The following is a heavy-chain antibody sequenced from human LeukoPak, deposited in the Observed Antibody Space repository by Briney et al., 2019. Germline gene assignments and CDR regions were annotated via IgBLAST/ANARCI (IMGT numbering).Heavy chain of an antibody. CDR3: ARDWGFGDSEDWFDP. CDR2: VHHTGCT. J-gene: IGHJ5*02. V-gene: IGHV4-38-2*02. CDR1: GYSISRGYY. Sequence: KPSETLSLTCNVSGYSISRGYYWGWIRQPPGKGLEWIGSVHHTGCTYYNPSLRSRVSISVDKSTNHISLEVTSVTAADTAVYYCARDWGFGDSEDWFDPWGQGTLVTVSS. D-gene: IGHD3-10*01.